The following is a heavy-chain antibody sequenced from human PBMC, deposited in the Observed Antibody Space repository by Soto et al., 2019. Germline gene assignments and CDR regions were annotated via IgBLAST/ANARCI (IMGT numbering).Heavy chain of an antibody. V-gene: IGHV3-72*01. D-gene: IGHD1-26*01. CDR3: ARDSGGSYDF. CDR2: ATNKTNRNTT. Sequence: PRGSLRLSCAASGITFSDYYMDWVRQLPGKGKEWVGRATNKTNRNTTESAPSVKGRFTISRHDSEDSMFLQLNSLKTEDTAVYYCARDSGGSYDFWGQGALVTVSS. J-gene: IGHJ4*02. CDR1: GITFSDYY.